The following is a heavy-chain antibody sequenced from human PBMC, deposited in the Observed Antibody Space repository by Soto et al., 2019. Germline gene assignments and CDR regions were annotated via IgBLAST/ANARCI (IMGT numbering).Heavy chain of an antibody. CDR2: IYYSGST. D-gene: IGHD3-22*01. Sequence: QVQLQESGPGLVKPSQTLSLTCTVSGGSISSGGYYWSWIRQHPGKGLEWIGYIYYSGSTYYNPSLMSRVTISVDTSKNQFSLKLSSVTAADTAVYYCARDSTYYYDSSGYYYTVGGMDVWGQGTTVTVSS. V-gene: IGHV4-31*03. J-gene: IGHJ6*02. CDR1: GGSISSGGYY. CDR3: ARDSTYYYDSSGYYYTVGGMDV.